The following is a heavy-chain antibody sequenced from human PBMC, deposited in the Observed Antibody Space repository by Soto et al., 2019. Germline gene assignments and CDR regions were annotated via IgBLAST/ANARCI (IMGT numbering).Heavy chain of an antibody. CDR2: IYRSGAT. CDR3: ARDSGMIRGSYGVDV. CDR1: GFTVTSNY. Sequence: WGCLRLSCAASGFTVTSNYLTWVRQAPGKGLEWVSVIYRSGATYYPDSVRGRFTASRDYSRNTLYLQMDSLRVEDTAVYYCARDSGMIRGSYGVDVWGPGTTVTVSS. V-gene: IGHV3-53*01. D-gene: IGHD3-10*01. J-gene: IGHJ6*02.